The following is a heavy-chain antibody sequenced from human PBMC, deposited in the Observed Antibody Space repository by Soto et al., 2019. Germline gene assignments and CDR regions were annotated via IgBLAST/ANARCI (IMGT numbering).Heavy chain of an antibody. V-gene: IGHV3-74*01. CDR3: AGWFRFAYYYYFMDV. Sequence: EVQLVESGGGLVQPGGSLRLSCAASGFTFSRHWMHWVRQAPGKGLVWVSRINSDGSSTSYADSVKGRFIIYRDNAKNTLYLQMNSLRAEDTAVYYCAGWFRFAYYYYFMDVCGKGTTVTVSS. CDR2: INSDGSST. D-gene: IGHD6-19*01. CDR1: GFTFSRHW. J-gene: IGHJ6*03.